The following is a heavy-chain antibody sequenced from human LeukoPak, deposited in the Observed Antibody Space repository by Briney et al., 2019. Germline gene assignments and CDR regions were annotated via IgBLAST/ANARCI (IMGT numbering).Heavy chain of an antibody. D-gene: IGHD3-22*01. J-gene: IGHJ4*02. CDR1: GGSFSGYY. CDR3: ARGGDDSSGYYVDRFDY. CDR2: IIHSGST. Sequence: SETMSLTCAVYGGSFSGYYWSWIRQPPGKGLEWIGEIIHSGSTNYNPSLKSRVTISVDTSKNQFSLKLSSVTAADTAVYYCARGGDDSSGYYVDRFDYWGQGTLVTVSS. V-gene: IGHV4-34*01.